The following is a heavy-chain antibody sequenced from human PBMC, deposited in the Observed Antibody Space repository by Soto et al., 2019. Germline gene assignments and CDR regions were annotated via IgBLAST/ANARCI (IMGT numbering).Heavy chain of an antibody. CDR1: GFTFSSFE. CDR2: ISNSGRII. D-gene: IGHD6-6*01. CDR3: AREWGTSIAAAFDY. Sequence: EVQLVESEGGLVQPGGSLKLSCAASGFTFSSFEMNWVRQAPGKGLEWVSYISNSGRIIYYADSVKGRFTISRDDAKNSLYLQMNSLRAEDTAVYYCAREWGTSIAAAFDYWGQGTLVTVSS. V-gene: IGHV3-48*03. J-gene: IGHJ4*02.